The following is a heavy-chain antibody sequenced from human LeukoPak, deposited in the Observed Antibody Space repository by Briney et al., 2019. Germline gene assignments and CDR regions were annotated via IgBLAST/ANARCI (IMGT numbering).Heavy chain of an antibody. Sequence: PGGSLRLSCAASGFTFSSYAMSWVRQAPGKGLEWVSAISGSGGSTYYADSVKGRFTISRDNSKNTLYLQMNSLRAEDTAVYYCAKGQLLWFGELPVSPLDYWGQGTLVTVSS. J-gene: IGHJ4*02. CDR2: ISGSGGST. CDR3: AKGQLLWFGELPVSPLDY. CDR1: GFTFSSYA. D-gene: IGHD3-10*01. V-gene: IGHV3-23*01.